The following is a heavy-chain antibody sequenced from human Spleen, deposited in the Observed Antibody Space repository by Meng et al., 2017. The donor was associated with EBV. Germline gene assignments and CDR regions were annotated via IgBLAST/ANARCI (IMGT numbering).Heavy chain of an antibody. CDR1: GGSISGSNW. D-gene: IGHD3-22*01. CDR3: ARENRDHYDTSDS. Sequence: GHLQGSGPGLVKPSGTLSLTCVVSGGSISGSNWWSWVRQPPGKGLEWIGEIYDSGNTNYNPSLKSRVTISVDKSKSQFSLKVGSVTAADTAVYYCARENRDHYDTSDSWGQGTLVTVSS. CDR2: IYDSGNT. V-gene: IGHV4-4*02. J-gene: IGHJ4*02.